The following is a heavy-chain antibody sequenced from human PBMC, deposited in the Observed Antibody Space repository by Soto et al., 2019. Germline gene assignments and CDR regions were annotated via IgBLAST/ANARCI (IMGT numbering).Heavy chain of an antibody. CDR1: RYIFTAYF. D-gene: IGHD1-1*01. CDR3: ASHDTGARFDP. CDR2: INPNNGAT. Sequence: QVQLVQSGAEVKKPGASVKVSCKAPRYIFTAYFMHWVRQAPGQGLEWMGWINPNNGATHYGLSFQGRVTMPRDPPISTASMDLSSLRSDDTAVYYCASHDTGARFDPWGQGTLVIVSS. V-gene: IGHV1-2*02. J-gene: IGHJ5*02.